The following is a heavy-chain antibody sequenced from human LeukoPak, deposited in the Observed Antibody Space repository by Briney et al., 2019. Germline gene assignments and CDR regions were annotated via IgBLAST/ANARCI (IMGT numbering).Heavy chain of an antibody. CDR1: GGSVSSGSYY. J-gene: IGHJ6*03. V-gene: IGHV4-61*01. D-gene: IGHD6-19*01. Sequence: PSETLSLTCTVSGGSVSSGSYYWSWIRQPPGKGLEWIGYTYYSGSTNYNPSLKSRVTISVDTSKNQFSLKLSSVTAADTAVYYCARYSSSYYYYYMDVWGKGTTVTVSS. CDR2: TYYSGST. CDR3: ARYSSSYYYYYMDV.